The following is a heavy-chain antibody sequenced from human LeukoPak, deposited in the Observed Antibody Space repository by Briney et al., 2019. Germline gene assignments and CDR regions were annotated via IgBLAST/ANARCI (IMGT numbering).Heavy chain of an antibody. Sequence: ASVKVSCKASGYTFTSYGISWVRQAPGQGLEWMGWISAYNGNTNYAQKLQGRVTMTRNTSISTAYMELSSLRSEDTAVYYCARYTTVVAADYYYYGMDVWGQGTTVTVSS. V-gene: IGHV1-18*01. J-gene: IGHJ6*02. CDR1: GYTFTSYG. CDR2: ISAYNGNT. CDR3: ARYTTVVAADYYYYGMDV. D-gene: IGHD2-15*01.